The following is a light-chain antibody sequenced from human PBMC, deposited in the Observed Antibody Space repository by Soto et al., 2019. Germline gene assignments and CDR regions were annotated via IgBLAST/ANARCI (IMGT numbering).Light chain of an antibody. V-gene: IGKV3-15*01. CDR1: QSVSSN. CDR2: GAS. Sequence: EIVMTQSPATLSVSPGERATLSCRASQSVSSNLAWYQQKPAQAPRLLIHGASTRATGIPARFSGSGSGTEFALTISSLQSEDFAVYYCQQYNSWPLTVGGGTKVEIK. CDR3: QQYNSWPLT. J-gene: IGKJ4*01.